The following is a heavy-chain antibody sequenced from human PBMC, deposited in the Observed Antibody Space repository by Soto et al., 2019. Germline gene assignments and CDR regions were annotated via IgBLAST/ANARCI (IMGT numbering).Heavy chain of an antibody. CDR3: VRDQLYYYDIFGRPLNGFDI. J-gene: IGHJ3*02. D-gene: IGHD3-22*01. V-gene: IGHV3-48*01. CDR2: IGIGSSTK. CDR1: GFTFRNYG. Sequence: PGGSLRLSCAASGFTFRNYGMNWVRQAPGKGLEWVSYIGIGSSTKYYADSVKGRFTISRDNAENSLYLQMNSLGAEDTALYYCVRDQLYYYDIFGRPLNGFDIWGQGTMVTVS.